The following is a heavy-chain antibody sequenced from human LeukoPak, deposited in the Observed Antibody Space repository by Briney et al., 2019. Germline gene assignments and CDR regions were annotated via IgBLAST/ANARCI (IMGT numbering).Heavy chain of an antibody. Sequence: PGGSLRLSCAASGFTFSKYAMTWVRQAPGKGLEWVARINSGGSSASYADSVKGRFTISRDNAKNTLYLQINSLRVEDTALYFCARDYALRVDSLDVWGQGTTVTVSS. CDR2: INSGGSSA. D-gene: IGHD2-8*02. V-gene: IGHV3-74*01. CDR1: GFTFSKYA. CDR3: ARDYALRVDSLDV. J-gene: IGHJ6*02.